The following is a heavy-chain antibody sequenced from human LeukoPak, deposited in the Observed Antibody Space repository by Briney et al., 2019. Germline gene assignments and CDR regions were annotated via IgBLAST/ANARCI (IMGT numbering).Heavy chain of an antibody. V-gene: IGHV3-23*01. CDR1: GFTFSSYA. CDR3: AKRRPATVTTGALDY. Sequence: GGSLRLSCAASGFTFSSYAMSWVRQAPGKGLEWVSAISGSGGSTYYADSVKGRFTISRDNSKNALYLQMNSLRAEDTAVYYCAKRRPATVTTGALDYWGQGTLVTVSS. D-gene: IGHD4-17*01. CDR2: ISGSGGST. J-gene: IGHJ4*02.